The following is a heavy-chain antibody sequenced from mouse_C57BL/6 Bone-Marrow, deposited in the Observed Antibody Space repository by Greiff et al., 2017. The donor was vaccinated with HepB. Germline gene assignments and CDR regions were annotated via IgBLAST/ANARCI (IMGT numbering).Heavy chain of an antibody. CDR3: TTDWYFDV. CDR2: IDPENGDT. V-gene: IGHV14-4*01. Sequence: EVQLQQSGAELVRPGASVKLSCTASGFNIKDDYMHWVKQRPEQGLEWIGWIDPENGDTEYASKFQGKATRTADTSSNTAYLQLSSLTSEDTAVYYCTTDWYFDVWGTGTTVTVSS. CDR1: GFNIKDDY. J-gene: IGHJ1*03.